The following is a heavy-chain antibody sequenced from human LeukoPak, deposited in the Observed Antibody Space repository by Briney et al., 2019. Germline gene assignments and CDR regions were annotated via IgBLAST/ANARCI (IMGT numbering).Heavy chain of an antibody. D-gene: IGHD3-10*01. J-gene: IGHJ5*02. CDR3: ARVRLSRFDP. V-gene: IGHV4-31*03. CDR2: IYYSGST. Sequence: TPSQTLSLTCTVSGRSISSGGYYWSWIRQHPGKGLEWIGYIYYSGSTYYNPSLKSRVTISVDTSKNQFSLKLSSVTAADTAVYYCARVRLSRFDPWGQGTLVTVSS. CDR1: GRSISSGGYY.